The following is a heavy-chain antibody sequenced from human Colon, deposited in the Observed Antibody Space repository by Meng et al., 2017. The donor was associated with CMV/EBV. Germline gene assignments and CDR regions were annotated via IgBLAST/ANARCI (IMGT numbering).Heavy chain of an antibody. V-gene: IGHV4-30-4*01. CDR1: GGSINSGDFY. CDR3: ARVRSSSSRYFDY. J-gene: IGHJ4*02. Sequence: TVSGGSINSGDFYWTWIRQPPGKGLEWIGYISFSGSTYYNPSLKSRVTISVDTSKNQFSLKLNSVTAADTAVYFCARVRSSSSRYFDYWGQGTLVTVSS. D-gene: IGHD6-13*01. CDR2: ISFSGST.